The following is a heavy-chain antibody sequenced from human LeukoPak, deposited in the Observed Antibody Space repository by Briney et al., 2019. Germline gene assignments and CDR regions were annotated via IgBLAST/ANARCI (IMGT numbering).Heavy chain of an antibody. J-gene: IGHJ6*03. CDR3: ARLPGSRRYYYYMDV. CDR1: GGSISSGGYY. D-gene: IGHD6-25*01. Sequence: PSETLSLTCTVSGGSISSGGYYWSWIRQHPGKGLEWIGYIYYSGSTYYNPSLKSRVTISVDTSKNQFSLKLSSVTAADTGVYYCARLPGSRRYYYYMDVWGKGTTVTVSS. CDR2: IYYSGST. V-gene: IGHV4-31*03.